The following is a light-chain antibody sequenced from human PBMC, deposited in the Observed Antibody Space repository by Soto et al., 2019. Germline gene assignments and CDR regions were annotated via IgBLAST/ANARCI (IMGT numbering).Light chain of an antibody. Sequence: DIQMTQSPSSLSASAGDSVTITCRASQGVRNSLDWYQQKPGKAPKRLIYEISSLQSGVPSRFTGTGSGTEFTLTISSLQHEHFATYYCLQNSSYPFTFGHGTKVDIK. J-gene: IGKJ3*01. CDR3: LQNSSYPFT. CDR1: QGVRNS. V-gene: IGKV1-17*01. CDR2: EIS.